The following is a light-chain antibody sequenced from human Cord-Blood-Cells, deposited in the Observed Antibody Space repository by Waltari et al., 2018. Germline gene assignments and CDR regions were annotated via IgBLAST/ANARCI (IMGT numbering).Light chain of an antibody. CDR1: RSDGGGYNY. CDR2: EVS. CDR3: SSYAGSNNLVV. V-gene: IGLV2-8*01. J-gene: IGLJ2*01. Sequence: QSALTQPPSASGSPGQSVTISCTGTRSDGGGYNYVSWYQQHPGKAPKLMIYEVSKRPSGGPDRFSGSKSGNTASLTVSGLQAEDEADYYCSSYAGSNNLVVFGGGTKLTVL.